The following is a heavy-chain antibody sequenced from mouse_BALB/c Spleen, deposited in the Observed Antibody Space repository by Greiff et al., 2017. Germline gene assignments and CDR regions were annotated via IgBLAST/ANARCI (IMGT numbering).Heavy chain of an antibody. CDR1: GFNIKDYY. D-gene: IGHD2-2*01. J-gene: IGHJ3*01. V-gene: IGHV14-1*02. CDR2: IDPENGNT. Sequence: EVQLQESGAELVRPGALVKLSCKASGFNIKDYYMHWVKQRPEQGLEWIGWIDPENGNTIYDPKFQGKASITADTSSNTAYLQLSSLTSEDTAVYYCAVIYYGYDGFAYWGQGTLVTVSA. CDR3: AVIYYGYDGFAY.